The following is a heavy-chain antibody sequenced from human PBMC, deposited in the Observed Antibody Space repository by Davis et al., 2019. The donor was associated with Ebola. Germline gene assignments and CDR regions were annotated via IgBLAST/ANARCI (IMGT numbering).Heavy chain of an antibody. J-gene: IGHJ4*02. CDR3: ASGWVVVPGGYYFDY. Sequence: SETLSLTCTVSGGSIFSSSYYWGWIRQPPGKGLEWIGSIYHSGTTNYNPSLKSRVTISVDKSKNQFSLKLSSVTAADTAVYYCASGWVVVPGGYYFDYWGQGTLVTVSS. CDR2: IYHSGTT. V-gene: IGHV4-39*07. D-gene: IGHD2-2*01. CDR1: GGSIFSSSYY.